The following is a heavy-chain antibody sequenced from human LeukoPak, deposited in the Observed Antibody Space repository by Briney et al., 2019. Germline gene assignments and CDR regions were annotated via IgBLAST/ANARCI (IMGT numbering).Heavy chain of an antibody. Sequence: GGSLRLSCAASGFTFDDYAMRWVRQAPGKGLEWVSLISGDGGSTYYADSVKGRFTISRDNSKNSLYLQMNSLRTEDTALYYCAKDKLGKDYYYGMDVWGQGTTVTVSS. V-gene: IGHV3-43*02. CDR3: AKDKLGKDYYYGMDV. CDR1: GFTFDDYA. J-gene: IGHJ6*02. D-gene: IGHD7-27*01. CDR2: ISGDGGST.